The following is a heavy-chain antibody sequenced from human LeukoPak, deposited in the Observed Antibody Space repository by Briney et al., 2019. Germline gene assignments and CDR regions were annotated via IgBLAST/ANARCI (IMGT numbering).Heavy chain of an antibody. CDR1: GGSISSGGYY. CDR3: ARGPLAYCGGDCYNNWFDP. CDR2: IYYSGST. V-gene: IGHV4-31*01. Sequence: PSQTLSLTCTVSGGSISSGGYYWSWIRQHPGKGLEWIGYIYYSGSTYYNPSLKSQVTISVDTSKNQFSLKLSSVTAADTAVYYCARGPLAYCGGDCYNNWFDPWGQGTLVTVSS. J-gene: IGHJ5*02. D-gene: IGHD2-21*02.